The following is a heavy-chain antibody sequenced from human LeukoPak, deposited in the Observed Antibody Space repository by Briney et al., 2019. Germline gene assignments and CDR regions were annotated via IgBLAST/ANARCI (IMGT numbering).Heavy chain of an antibody. V-gene: IGHV3-33*01. CDR1: GFTFSSYG. CDR3: ARDRYDSGGYTDY. CDR2: IWYDGSNK. J-gene: IGHJ4*02. Sequence: GGSLRLSCAAPGFTFSSYGMHWVRQAPGKGLEWVAVIWYDGSNKYYADSVKGRFTISRDNSKNTLYLQMNSLRAEDTAVYYCARDRYDSGGYTDYWGQGTLVTVSS. D-gene: IGHD3-22*01.